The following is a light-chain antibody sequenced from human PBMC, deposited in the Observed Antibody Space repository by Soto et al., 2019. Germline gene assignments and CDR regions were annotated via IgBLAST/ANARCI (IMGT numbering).Light chain of an antibody. CDR2: AAS. V-gene: IGKV1-9*01. J-gene: IGKJ5*01. Sequence: DIQLTQSPSFLSASVGDRVTITCRASQGISSYLAWYQQKPGTAPKLLIYAASTLQSGVPSRLSGSGSGTEFTLTISSLQPEDFATYYCQQLNSYPITFGQGTRLEIK. CDR1: QGISSY. CDR3: QQLNSYPIT.